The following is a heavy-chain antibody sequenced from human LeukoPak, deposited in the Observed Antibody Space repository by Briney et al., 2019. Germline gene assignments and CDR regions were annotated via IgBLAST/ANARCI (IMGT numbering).Heavy chain of an antibody. CDR2: ISGSGNST. Sequence: GGSLRLSCAASGFTFSSYAMSWVRQAPGKGLEWVSLISGSGNSTYYADSVKGRFTISRDNSKNTLYLQMNSLRAENTAVYYCAKGLWSRLDPWGQGTLVTVSS. D-gene: IGHD2-8*02. CDR1: GFTFSSYA. CDR3: AKGLWSRLDP. V-gene: IGHV3-23*01. J-gene: IGHJ5*02.